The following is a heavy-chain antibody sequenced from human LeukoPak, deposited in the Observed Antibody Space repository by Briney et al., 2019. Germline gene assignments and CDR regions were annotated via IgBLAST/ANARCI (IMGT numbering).Heavy chain of an antibody. V-gene: IGHV4-4*07. CDR3: ARVGTRGYSYGRFDY. CDR1: GGTMTNYY. J-gene: IGHJ4*02. Sequence: PSETLSLTCTVSGGTMTNYYWSWIRQPAGKELEWIGRIYSSGSTNYNPSLKSRVTMSVDTSKNQFSLKLTSVTAADTAVYFCARVGTRGYSYGRFDYWGQGTLLTVSS. CDR2: IYSSGST. D-gene: IGHD5-18*01.